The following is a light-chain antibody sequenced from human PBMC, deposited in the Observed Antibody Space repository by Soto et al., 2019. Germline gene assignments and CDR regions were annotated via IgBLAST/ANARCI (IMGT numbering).Light chain of an antibody. J-gene: IGLJ2*01. CDR2: GNS. CDR3: QSYDSSLSVV. Sequence: QSVLTQPPSVSGAPGQRVTISCTGSSSNIGAGYDVHWYQQLPGTAPKRLIYGNSNRPSGVPDRCAGSKSGTSASLAITGLQAEDEADYYCQSYDSSLSVVFGGGTKLTVL. V-gene: IGLV1-40*01. CDR1: SSNIGAGYD.